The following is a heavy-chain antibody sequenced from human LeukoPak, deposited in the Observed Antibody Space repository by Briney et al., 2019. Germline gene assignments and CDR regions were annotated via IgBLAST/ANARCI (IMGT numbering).Heavy chain of an antibody. D-gene: IGHD5-12*01. CDR2: INPKSGVT. CDR3: ARAGGSSVATTSVDY. V-gene: IGHV1-2*02. J-gene: IGHJ4*02. Sequence: ASVKVSCKASGYTFSDYFVHWVRQAPGQGLEWMGWINPKSGVTKYAQKFQGRVTITADESTSTAYMELSSLRSEDTAVYYCARAGGSSVATTSVDYWGQGTLVTVSS. CDR1: GYTFSDYF.